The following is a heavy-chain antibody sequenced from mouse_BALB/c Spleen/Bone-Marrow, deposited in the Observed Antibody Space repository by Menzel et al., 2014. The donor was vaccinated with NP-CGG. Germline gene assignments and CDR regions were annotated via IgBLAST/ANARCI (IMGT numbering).Heavy chain of an antibody. CDR2: INPYNDGT. D-gene: IGHD2-14*01. J-gene: IGHJ4*01. V-gene: IGHV1-14*01. CDR3: ARLGAYYRYGYAMDY. Sequence: VQLQQSGPELVKPGASVKMSCKASGYTFTSYVMHWVKQKPGQGLEWIGYINPYNDGTNYNEKFKGKATLTSDKSSSTAYMELSSLTSEDSAVYYCARLGAYYRYGYAMDYWGQGTSVTVSS. CDR1: GYTFTSYV.